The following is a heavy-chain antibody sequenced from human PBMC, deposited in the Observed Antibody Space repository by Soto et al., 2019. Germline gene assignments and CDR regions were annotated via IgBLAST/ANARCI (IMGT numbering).Heavy chain of an antibody. CDR2: IYPGDPDT. D-gene: IGHD2-15*01. V-gene: IGHV5-51*01. CDR1: GYRFTSDW. Sequence: VESLKTFCNGSGYRFTSDWIGWVRQIPRKGLEWMGIIYPGDPDTRYSPSFQGKVTIAADKSISTAYLQWSSLKASDTAMYYCARRTLGYCSGGSCYSYGMDVWGQGTTVTVSS. CDR3: ARRTLGYCSGGSCYSYGMDV. J-gene: IGHJ6*02.